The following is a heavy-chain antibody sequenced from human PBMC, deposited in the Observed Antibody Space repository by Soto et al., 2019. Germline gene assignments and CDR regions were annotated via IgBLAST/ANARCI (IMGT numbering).Heavy chain of an antibody. V-gene: IGHV1-46*01. CDR3: ATSYGSGYRAFDS. D-gene: IGHD3-10*01. Sequence: ASVKVSCKASGYTFTSYYMHWVRQAPGQGLEWMGIINPSGGSTSYAQKFQGRVTMTRDTSTSTVYMELSSLRSEDTAMYFCATSYGSGYRAFDSWGQGALVTVSS. CDR1: GYTFTSYY. CDR2: INPSGGST. J-gene: IGHJ4*02.